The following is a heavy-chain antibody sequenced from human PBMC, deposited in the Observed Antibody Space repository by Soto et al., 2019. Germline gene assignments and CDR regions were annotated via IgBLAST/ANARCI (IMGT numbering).Heavy chain of an antibody. Sequence: SETLSLTCAVSGDSISSSDYSWSWIRQPPGKGLEWIGYIYHTESTYYNPSLESRVTVSIDRSKNQFSLKLSSVTAADTAVYYCARGASWLAGMDVWGQGTTVTVSS. V-gene: IGHV4-30-2*01. CDR3: ARGASWLAGMDV. CDR1: GDSISSSDYS. J-gene: IGHJ6*02. D-gene: IGHD5-18*01. CDR2: IYHTEST.